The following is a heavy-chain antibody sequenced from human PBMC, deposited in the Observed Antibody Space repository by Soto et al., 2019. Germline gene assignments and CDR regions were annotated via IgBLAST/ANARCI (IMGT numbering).Heavy chain of an antibody. J-gene: IGHJ5*02. Sequence: QVQLQESGPGLVKPSQTLSLTCTVSGGSISSGDYYWSWIRQPPGKGLEWIGYIYYSGSTYYNPSLKSRVTRSVDTSKTQFSLKLSSVTAADTAVYYCARFLGYCSGGSCYGWFDPWGQGTLVTVSS. CDR3: ARFLGYCSGGSCYGWFDP. CDR1: GGSISSGDYY. V-gene: IGHV4-30-4*01. D-gene: IGHD2-15*01. CDR2: IYYSGST.